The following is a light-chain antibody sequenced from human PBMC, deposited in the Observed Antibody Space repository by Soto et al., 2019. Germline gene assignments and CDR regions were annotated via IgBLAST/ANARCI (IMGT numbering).Light chain of an antibody. CDR2: AAS. CDR1: QTISSSY. V-gene: IGKV1-39*01. Sequence: QMTQYPSALYASVGDRVTITCRGSQTISSSYLNWYQQRPGKAPNLLIYAASSLQSGVPSRFSGSGSGTHFTLTISSLQPEDFATYYCQQTYSTVFTFAPGTKVDIK. J-gene: IGKJ3*01. CDR3: QQTYSTVFT.